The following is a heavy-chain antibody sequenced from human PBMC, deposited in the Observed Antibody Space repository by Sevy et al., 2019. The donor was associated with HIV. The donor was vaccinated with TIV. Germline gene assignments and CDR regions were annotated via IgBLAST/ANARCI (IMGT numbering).Heavy chain of an antibody. Sequence: GGSLRLSCAASGFTFSSYEMNWVRQAPGKGLEWVSYISSSGSTRYYADPVKGRFTLSRDNAKNSLYLQMNSLRPEDTAVYYCARVQAAAAVDALDIWGQGTMVTVSS. D-gene: IGHD6-13*01. J-gene: IGHJ3*02. CDR2: ISSSGSTR. CDR3: ARVQAAAAVDALDI. CDR1: GFTFSSYE. V-gene: IGHV3-48*03.